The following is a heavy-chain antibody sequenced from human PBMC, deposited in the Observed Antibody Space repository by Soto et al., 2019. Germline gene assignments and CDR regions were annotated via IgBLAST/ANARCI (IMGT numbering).Heavy chain of an antibody. CDR1: GGSFSGYY. V-gene: IGHV4-34*01. D-gene: IGHD2-2*01. CDR3: ARGRRVVPAVTYYYYYYYMDV. Sequence: QVQLQQWGAGLLKPSETLSLTCAVYGGSFSGYYWSWIRQPPGKGLEWIGEINHSGSTNYNPTLKSRVTISVDTSTNQFSLKLSSVTAADTAVYYCARGRRVVPAVTYYYYYYYMDVWGKGTTVTVSS. J-gene: IGHJ6*03. CDR2: INHSGST.